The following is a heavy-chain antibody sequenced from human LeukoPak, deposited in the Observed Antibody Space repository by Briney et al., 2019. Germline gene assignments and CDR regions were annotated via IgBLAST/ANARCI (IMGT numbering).Heavy chain of an antibody. CDR1: GFTFSSHS. D-gene: IGHD3/OR15-3a*01. Sequence: GGSLRLSCAASGFTFSSHSMNWVRQAPGKGLEWVSSISISGSYIYYADSVKGRFTISRDNAKNSLYLQMKSLRAEDTAVYYCARAGATGYYTEDYWGQGTLVTVSS. CDR2: ISISGSYI. J-gene: IGHJ4*02. V-gene: IGHV3-21*01. CDR3: ARAGATGYYTEDY.